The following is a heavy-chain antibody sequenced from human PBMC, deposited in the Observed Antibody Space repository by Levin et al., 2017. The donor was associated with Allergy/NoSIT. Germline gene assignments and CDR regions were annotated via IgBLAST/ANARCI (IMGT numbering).Heavy chain of an antibody. CDR1: GFTFSSYS. V-gene: IGHV3-48*02. CDR2: ISSSSSTI. Sequence: PGGSLRLSCAASGFTFSSYSMNWVRQAPGKGLEWVSYISSSSSTIYYADSVKGRFTISRDNAKNSLYLQMNSLRDEDTAVYYCARDTYYYDSSGYYYGDRSGGVWGQGTLVTVSS. CDR3: ARDTYYYDSSGYYYGDRSGGV. J-gene: IGHJ4*02. D-gene: IGHD3-22*01.